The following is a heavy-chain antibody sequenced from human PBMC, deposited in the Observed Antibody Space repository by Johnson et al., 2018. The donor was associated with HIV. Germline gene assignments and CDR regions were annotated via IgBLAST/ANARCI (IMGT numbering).Heavy chain of an antibody. Sequence: VQLVESGGGLVQPGGSLRLSCAASGFTVRSNYMSWVRQAPGKGLELVSVIYIGGSTYYADSVKARFPISRDNSKTTLYLQMNSLRDEDTAVYYCARDIRESFGSYDSSGSGLGAFDIWGQGTMVTVSS. CDR1: GFTVRSNY. CDR3: ARDIRESFGSYDSSGSGLGAFDI. V-gene: IGHV3-66*01. J-gene: IGHJ3*02. D-gene: IGHD3-22*01. CDR2: IYIGGST.